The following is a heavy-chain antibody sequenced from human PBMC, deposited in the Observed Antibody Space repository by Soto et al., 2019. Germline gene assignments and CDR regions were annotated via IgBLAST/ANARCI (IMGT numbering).Heavy chain of an antibody. Sequence: GGSLRLSCAASGFTFSSSFIHWVRQAPLKVLLLFSHVNVYLSKTNYADSVRGRFAISRYNAKNTLYLQMNSLRVEDKAVYYCATRFTYGHWGQGALVTVSS. CDR3: ATRFTYGH. V-gene: IGHV3-74*01. J-gene: IGHJ4*02. D-gene: IGHD5-18*01. CDR2: VNVYLSKT. CDR1: GFTFSSSF.